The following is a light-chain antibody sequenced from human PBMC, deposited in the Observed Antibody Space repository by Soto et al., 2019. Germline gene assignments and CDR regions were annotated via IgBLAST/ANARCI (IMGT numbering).Light chain of an antibody. CDR1: QSISSY. Sequence: DIQMTQSPSSLSASVGDRVTITCRASQSISSYLNWYQQKPGKAPKLLIYAASSLQSGVPSRFSGSGSGTDFTLTISSLQPEDFATYYCQQYDTLRVTFGPGTKVDIK. J-gene: IGKJ3*01. CDR2: AAS. V-gene: IGKV1-39*01. CDR3: QQYDTLRVT.